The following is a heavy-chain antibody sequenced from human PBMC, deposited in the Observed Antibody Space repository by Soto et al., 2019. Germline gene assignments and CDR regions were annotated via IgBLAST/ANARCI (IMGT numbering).Heavy chain of an antibody. D-gene: IGHD2-2*01. Sequence: PGGSLRLSCAASGFTFSSYAMSWVRQAPGKGLEWVSAISGSGSNKYYADSVKGRFTISRDNSKNTLYLQMNSLRAEDTAVYYCARDVGGVEGLGYCSSTSCYYNVPYYDYWGQGTLVTVSS. V-gene: IGHV3-23*01. J-gene: IGHJ4*02. CDR3: ARDVGGVEGLGYCSSTSCYYNVPYYDY. CDR1: GFTFSSYA. CDR2: ISGSGSNK.